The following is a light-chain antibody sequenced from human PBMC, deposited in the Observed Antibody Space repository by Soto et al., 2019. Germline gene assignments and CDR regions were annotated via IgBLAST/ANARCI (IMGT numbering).Light chain of an antibody. CDR2: GAA. V-gene: IGKV3-20*01. CDR3: QQYGTSPHT. CDR1: QSVNSNY. Sequence: EIVLTQSPGTLSLSPGERATLSCRASQSVNSNYLAWYQQKPGQVPRPLIYGAAIRAAGVPDRLSGSGSGTDFTHTISRLQPEDYGVYYCQQYGTSPHTFGQGTKREIK. J-gene: IGKJ2*01.